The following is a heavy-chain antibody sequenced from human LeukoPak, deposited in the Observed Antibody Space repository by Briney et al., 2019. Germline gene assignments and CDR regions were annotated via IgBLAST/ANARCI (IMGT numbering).Heavy chain of an antibody. V-gene: IGHV4-59*08. Sequence: PSETLSLTCTVSGGSMSHYYWSWIRQPPGKGLEWIGYIYYSGSTKYNPSIKSRVTISVDTSQNQFSLKLSSVTAADTAVYYCARRTNYYYYYMDVWGKGTTVTVSS. J-gene: IGHJ6*03. CDR3: ARRTNYYYYYMDV. CDR2: IYYSGST. CDR1: GGSMSHYY.